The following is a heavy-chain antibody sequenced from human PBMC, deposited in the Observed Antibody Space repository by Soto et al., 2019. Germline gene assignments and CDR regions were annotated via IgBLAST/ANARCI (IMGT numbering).Heavy chain of an antibody. CDR1: GFTFSDYY. J-gene: IGHJ3*02. CDR3: ARDELNPLPDAAFDI. V-gene: IGHV3-11*01. CDR2: ISSSGTFV. D-gene: IGHD1-1*01. Sequence: PGGSLRLSCAASGFTFSDYYISWIRQAPGKGLEWVSYISSSGTFVNYADSVRGRFTISRDDAQNSLYLQMHSLRVEDTAVYYCARDELNPLPDAAFDIWGQGTMVTVSS.